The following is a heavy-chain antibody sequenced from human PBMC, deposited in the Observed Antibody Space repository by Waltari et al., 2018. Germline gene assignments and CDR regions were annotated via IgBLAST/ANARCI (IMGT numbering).Heavy chain of an antibody. J-gene: IGHJ4*02. V-gene: IGHV4-61*02. D-gene: IGHD6-19*01. CDR2: IYTSGST. CDR1: GGSISSGSYY. CDR3: ARGVAGLRY. Sequence: QVQLQESGPGLVKPSQTLSLTCTVSGGSISSGSYYWSWIRQPAGKGLEWIGRIYTSGSTNHNPSLKSRVTISVDTSKNQFSLKLSSVTAADTAVYYCARGVAGLRYWGQGTLVIVSS.